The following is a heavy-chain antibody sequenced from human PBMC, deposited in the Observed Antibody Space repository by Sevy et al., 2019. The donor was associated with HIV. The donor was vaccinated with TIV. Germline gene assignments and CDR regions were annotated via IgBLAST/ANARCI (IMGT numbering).Heavy chain of an antibody. J-gene: IGHJ4*02. Sequence: GGSLRLSCVASEFTVSSNYMSWVRQAPGKWLEWVSVIFSDGSSYYADSVKGRFTISRDNSKNTLYLQMDSLRAEDTAVYYCVRNGPAYYWGQGTLVTVSS. D-gene: IGHD2-8*01. V-gene: IGHV3-53*01. CDR1: EFTVSSNY. CDR2: IFSDGSS. CDR3: VRNGPAYY.